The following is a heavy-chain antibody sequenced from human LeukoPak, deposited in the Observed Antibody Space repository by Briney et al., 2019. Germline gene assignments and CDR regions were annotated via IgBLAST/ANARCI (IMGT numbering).Heavy chain of an antibody. Sequence: PSETLSLTCTVSGGSISNYWWSWIRQPPGKGLEWIGYVFDSGSTNYNPSLKSRVTISVDTSKKQFSLKLSSVTAADTAAYYCARGDYGGNSGAFDIWGQGTMVTVSS. CDR1: GGSISNYW. J-gene: IGHJ3*02. V-gene: IGHV4-59*01. D-gene: IGHD4-23*01. CDR2: VFDSGST. CDR3: ARGDYGGNSGAFDI.